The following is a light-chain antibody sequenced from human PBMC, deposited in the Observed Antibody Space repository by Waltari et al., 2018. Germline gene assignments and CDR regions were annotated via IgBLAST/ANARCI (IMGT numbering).Light chain of an antibody. Sequence: QSALTQPASVSGSPGQSITISCTGTSSDVGGYNYVSCYQHHPAKAPKLMVYEVSDRPSGVSDRFSGSQSGNTASLTISGLQAEDEADYYCSSYTTTTALVFGGGTKLTVL. J-gene: IGLJ3*02. CDR1: SSDVGGYNY. V-gene: IGLV2-14*01. CDR2: EVS. CDR3: SSYTTTTALV.